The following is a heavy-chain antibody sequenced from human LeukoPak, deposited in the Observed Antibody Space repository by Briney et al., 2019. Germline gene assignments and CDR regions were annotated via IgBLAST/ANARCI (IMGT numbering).Heavy chain of an antibody. Sequence: SETLSLTCDVSGFSIISDYFWGWIRQPPGKGLEWIGYIYYSGSTNYNPSLKSRVTKSVDTSKNQFSLKLSSVTAADTAVYYCARRDWHDAFDSWGQGTMVTVSS. CDR1: GFSIISDYF. J-gene: IGHJ3*02. CDR3: ARRDWHDAFDS. V-gene: IGHV4-61*01. D-gene: IGHD3/OR15-3a*01. CDR2: IYYSGST.